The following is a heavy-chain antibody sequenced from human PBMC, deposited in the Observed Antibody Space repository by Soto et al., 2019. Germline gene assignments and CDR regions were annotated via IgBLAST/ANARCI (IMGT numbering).Heavy chain of an antibody. CDR2: ISWDGGST. V-gene: IGHV3-43*01. CDR1: GFTFDDYT. D-gene: IGHD3-22*01. J-gene: IGHJ5*02. Sequence: EVQLVESGGVVVQPGGSLRLSCAASGFTFDDYTMHWVRQAPGKGLEWVSLISWDGGSTYYADSVKGRFTISRDNSKNSLYLQMNSLRTKDTALYYCAKDGFVDSSGFGFDPWGQGTLVTVSS. CDR3: AKDGFVDSSGFGFDP.